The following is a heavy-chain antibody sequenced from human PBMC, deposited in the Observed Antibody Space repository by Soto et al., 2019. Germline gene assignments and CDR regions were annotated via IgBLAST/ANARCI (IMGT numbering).Heavy chain of an antibody. J-gene: IGHJ4*01. CDR3: ARGEQYSGRIFDY. CDR2: TYYRSKWYY. Sequence: SQTLSLTCAITGDSVSSNSAGWSWVRQSPSRGLEWLGRTYYRSKWYYEYAVSVRGRITINPDTSKNQYSLQLNSVTPEDTTVYFCARGEQYSGRIFDYWGQGTLVTVSS. D-gene: IGHD1-26*01. V-gene: IGHV6-1*01. CDR1: GDSVSSNSAG.